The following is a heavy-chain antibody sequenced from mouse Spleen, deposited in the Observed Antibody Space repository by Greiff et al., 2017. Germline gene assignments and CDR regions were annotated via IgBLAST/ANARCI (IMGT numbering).Heavy chain of an antibody. J-gene: IGHJ1*01. D-gene: IGHD2-1*01. V-gene: IGHV1S41*01. CDR2: IAPGSGST. Sequence: DLVKPGASVKLSCKASGYTFTSYWINWIKQRPGQGLEWIGRIAPGSGSTYYNEMFKGKATLTVDTSSSTAYIQLSSLSSEDSAVYFCARGNYGNSWYFDVWGAGTTVTVSS. CDR1: GYTFTSYW. CDR3: ARGNYGNSWYFDV.